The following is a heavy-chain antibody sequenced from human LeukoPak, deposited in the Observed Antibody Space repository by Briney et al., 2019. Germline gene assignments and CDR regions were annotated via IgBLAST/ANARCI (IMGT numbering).Heavy chain of an antibody. CDR3: ARRTLVDRDCSSTSCYTLDY. CDR2: INPNSGGT. D-gene: IGHD2-2*02. Sequence: ASVKVSCKASGYTFTGYYMHWVRQAPGQGLEWMGWINPNSGGTNYAQKFQGWVTMTRGTSISTAYLQWSSLKASDTAMYYCARRTLVDRDCSSTSCYTLDYWGQGTLVTVSS. J-gene: IGHJ4*02. CDR1: GYTFTGYY. V-gene: IGHV1-2*04.